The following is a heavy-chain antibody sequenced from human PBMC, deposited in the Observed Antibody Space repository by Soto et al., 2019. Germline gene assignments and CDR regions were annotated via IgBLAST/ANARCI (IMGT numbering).Heavy chain of an antibody. J-gene: IGHJ6*02. CDR1: GYTFTSYA. D-gene: IGHD2-2*02. Sequence: GASVKVSCKASGYTFTSYAMHWVRQAPGQRLEWMGWINAGNGNTKYSQKFQGRVTITRDTSASIAYMELSSLRSEDTAVYYCAREGCSSTSCYKKGRPYYYYYGMDVWGQGTTVTVSS. V-gene: IGHV1-3*01. CDR2: INAGNGNT. CDR3: AREGCSSTSCYKKGRPYYYYYGMDV.